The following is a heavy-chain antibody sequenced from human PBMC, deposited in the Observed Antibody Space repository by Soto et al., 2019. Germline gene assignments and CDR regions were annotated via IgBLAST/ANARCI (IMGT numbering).Heavy chain of an antibody. CDR2: ISGSGDNT. V-gene: IGHV3-23*01. D-gene: IGHD3-10*01. CDR3: AKGSFGSGTYSE. J-gene: IGHJ4*02. CDR1: GFPFRSFA. Sequence: EVQLLESGGGLVQPGGSLRLSCAASGFPFRSFAMTWVRRAPGKGLEWVSAISGSGDNTYYADSMKGRFTISRDNSKNTLYLQMNSLRAEDTAVYYCAKGSFGSGTYSEWGQGALVTVSS.